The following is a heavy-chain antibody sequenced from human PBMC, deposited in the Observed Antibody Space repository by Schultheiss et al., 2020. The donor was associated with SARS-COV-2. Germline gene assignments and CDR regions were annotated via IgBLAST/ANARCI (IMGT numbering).Heavy chain of an antibody. Sequence: SETLSLTCTVSGGSISSGGYYWSWIRQPPGKGLEWIGEINHSGSTNYNPSLKSRVTISVDTSKNQFSLKLSSVTAADTAVYYCARLRGTMVRERGFRTAYYYYYMDVWGKGTTVTVSS. D-gene: IGHD3-10*01. J-gene: IGHJ6*03. V-gene: IGHV4-39*07. CDR3: ARLRGTMVRERGFRTAYYYYYMDV. CDR1: GGSISSGGYY. CDR2: INHSGST.